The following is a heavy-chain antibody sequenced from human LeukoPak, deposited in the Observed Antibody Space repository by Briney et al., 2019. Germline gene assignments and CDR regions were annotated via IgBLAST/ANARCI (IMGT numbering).Heavy chain of an antibody. CDR3: AKALNIVVGVAASSTFDY. J-gene: IGHJ4*02. Sequence: PGGSLRLSCPASGFTLSSYAMRWVRQAPREGLEWVSGISGIGCSTYYADSVKGRFTISRDNSKNTLHLQMNSLRAEDTAVYYCAKALNIVVGVAASSTFDYWGQGTLVTVSS. V-gene: IGHV3-23*01. D-gene: IGHD2-15*01. CDR2: ISGIGCST. CDR1: GFTLSSYA.